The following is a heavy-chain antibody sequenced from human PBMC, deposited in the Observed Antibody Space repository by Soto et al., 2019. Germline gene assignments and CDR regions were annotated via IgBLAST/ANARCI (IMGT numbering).Heavy chain of an antibody. Sequence: SVKVSCKASGGTFSSYAISWVRQAPGQGLEWMGGIIPIFGTANYAQKFQGRVTITADESTSTAYMELSSLRSEDTAVYYCARGLDIVVVVAANPYYYYGMDVWGQGTTVTVSS. D-gene: IGHD2-15*01. J-gene: IGHJ6*02. CDR1: GGTFSSYA. CDR3: ARGLDIVVVVAANPYYYYGMDV. CDR2: IIPIFGTA. V-gene: IGHV1-69*13.